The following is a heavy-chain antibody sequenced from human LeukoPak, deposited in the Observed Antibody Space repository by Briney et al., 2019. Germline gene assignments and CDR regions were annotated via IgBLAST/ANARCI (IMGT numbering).Heavy chain of an antibody. CDR1: GDSVSNNSAA. J-gene: IGHJ4*02. D-gene: IGHD4-17*01. CDR3: ARDLSLRLDF. V-gene: IGHV6-1*01. CDR2: TYYRSKWYY. Sequence: SQTLSLTCAISGDSVSNNSAAWNWIRQSPSRGLEWLGRTYYRSKWYYDYPVSVKGRITINPDTSKNQFSLQLNSVTPEDTAVYYCARDLSLRLDFWGQGALVTVSS.